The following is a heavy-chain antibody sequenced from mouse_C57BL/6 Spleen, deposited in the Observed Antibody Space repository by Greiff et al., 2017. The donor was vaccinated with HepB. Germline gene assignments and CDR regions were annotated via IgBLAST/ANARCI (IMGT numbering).Heavy chain of an antibody. V-gene: IGHV1-50*01. CDR3: ARGAPPDY. CDR2: IDPSDSYT. J-gene: IGHJ2*01. CDR1: GYTFTSYW. D-gene: IGHD3-1*01. Sequence: QVQLQQPGAELVKPGASLKLSCKASGYTFTSYWMQWVKQRPGQGLEWIGEIDPSDSYTNYNQKFKGKATLTVDTSSSTAYMQLSSLTSEDSAVYYCARGAPPDYWGQGTTLTVSS.